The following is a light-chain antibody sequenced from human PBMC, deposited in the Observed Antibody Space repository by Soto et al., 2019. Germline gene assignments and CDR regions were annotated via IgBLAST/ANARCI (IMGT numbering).Light chain of an antibody. V-gene: IGKV1-5*03. CDR1: QSINSW. J-gene: IGKJ1*01. CDR2: KAS. CDR3: QQYNSYSWT. Sequence: DIQMTQSPSTLSASVGDRVTITCRASQSINSWLAWYQQKPGKAPNLLIYKASSFQSGVPSRFSGSGSGTEFTLTISSLQPDDFATYYCQQYNSYSWTFGRGTKVEIK.